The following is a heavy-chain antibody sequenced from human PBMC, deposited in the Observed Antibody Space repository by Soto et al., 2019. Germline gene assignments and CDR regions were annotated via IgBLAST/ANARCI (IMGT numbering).Heavy chain of an antibody. V-gene: IGHV4-59*11. J-gene: IGHJ4*02. Sequence: QVQLQESGPGLVKPSETLSLTCTVSGGSINNHYWSWIRQPPGKGLEWIGYIYYSGRTNYNPSLKSRVTMSVDTSKNQFSLNLTSLTAADTAIYYCARANWYSEYWGQGTLVTVSS. D-gene: IGHD7-27*01. CDR1: GGSINNHY. CDR3: ARANWYSEY. CDR2: IYYSGRT.